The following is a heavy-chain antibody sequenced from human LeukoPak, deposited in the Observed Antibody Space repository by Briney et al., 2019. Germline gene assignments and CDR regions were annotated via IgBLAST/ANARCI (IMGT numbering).Heavy chain of an antibody. CDR1: GFTFSSYG. CDR3: AKEVVVPAAMGYMDV. D-gene: IGHD2-2*01. J-gene: IGHJ6*03. V-gene: IGHV3-30*02. Sequence: PGGSLRLSCAASGFTFSSYGMHWVRQAPGKGLEWVAFIRYDGSNKYYADSVKGRFTISRDNSKNTLYLQMNSLRAEDTAVYYCAKEVVVPAAMGYMDVWGKGTTVTVSS. CDR2: IRYDGSNK.